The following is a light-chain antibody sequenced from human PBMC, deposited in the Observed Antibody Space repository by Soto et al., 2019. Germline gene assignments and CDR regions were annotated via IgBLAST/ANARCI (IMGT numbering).Light chain of an antibody. CDR3: QQRHMWPIT. CDR1: QSFRGL. V-gene: IGKV3-11*01. J-gene: IGKJ5*01. CDR2: DAY. Sequence: EVVLTQSPVTLSLSPGERATLSCRASQSFRGLLAWYQQKPGQAPRLLIYDAYNRATGIPPRFSGSGSGTDFTLTTSSLEREDSAVYYCQQRHMWPITFGQGTRLEIK.